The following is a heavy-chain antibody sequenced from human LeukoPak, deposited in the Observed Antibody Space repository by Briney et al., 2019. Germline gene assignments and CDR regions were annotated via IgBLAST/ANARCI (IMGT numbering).Heavy chain of an antibody. CDR1: GGSISSHY. Sequence: SETLSLTCSVSGGSISSHYWSWIRQPPGKGLEWIAHMYYSGNTKYNPSLKSRVTISVDTSKTQFSLKLSSATAADPAVYYCAKHQIPVGNIPWGQGTLVTVSS. V-gene: IGHV4-59*08. CDR2: MYYSGNT. D-gene: IGHD2/OR15-2a*01. J-gene: IGHJ5*02. CDR3: AKHQIPVGNIP.